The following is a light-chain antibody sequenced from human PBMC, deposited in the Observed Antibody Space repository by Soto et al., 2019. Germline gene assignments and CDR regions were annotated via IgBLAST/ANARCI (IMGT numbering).Light chain of an antibody. Sequence: QSALTQPPSASGSPGQSVTISCTGTSSDVGGYNYVSWYQQHPGKAPHLMIYEVSKRPSGVPDHFSVSKSGNTASLMVSGLQAAEEAAYYCSSYEGSNNLVVFGGGTKLTVL. J-gene: IGLJ2*01. CDR3: SSYEGSNNLVV. V-gene: IGLV2-8*01. CDR2: EVS. CDR1: SSDVGGYNY.